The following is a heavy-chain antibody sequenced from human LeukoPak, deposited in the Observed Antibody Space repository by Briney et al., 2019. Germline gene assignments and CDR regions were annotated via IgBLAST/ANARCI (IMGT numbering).Heavy chain of an antibody. Sequence: GGSLRLSCAASGFTFSSYWMHGVRHAPGKGLVWVSRINNDGSSTSYADSVKGRFTISRDNAKNTLYLQMNSLRAEDTAVYYCARWGVWGSYRPIDYWGQGSLVTVSS. CDR3: ARWGVWGSYRPIDY. V-gene: IGHV3-74*01. J-gene: IGHJ4*02. CDR2: INNDGSST. D-gene: IGHD3-16*02. CDR1: GFTFSSYW.